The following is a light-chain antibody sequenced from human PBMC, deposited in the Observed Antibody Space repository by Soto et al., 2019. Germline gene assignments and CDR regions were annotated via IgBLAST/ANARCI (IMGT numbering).Light chain of an antibody. J-gene: IGKJ1*01. CDR3: QQSYSTPRT. V-gene: IGKV1-39*01. CDR2: AAS. Sequence: DLQMTQSPSSLSASVGDRVTITCRASQSISSYLNWYQQKPGKVPQLLIYAASSLQSGVPSRFSGSGSGTDFTLTISSLQPEDFATYYCQQSYSTPRTFGQGTKVEIK. CDR1: QSISSY.